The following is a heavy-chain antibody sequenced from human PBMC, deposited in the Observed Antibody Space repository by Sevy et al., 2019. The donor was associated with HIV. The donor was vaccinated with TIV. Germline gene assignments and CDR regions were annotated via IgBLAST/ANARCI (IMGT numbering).Heavy chain of an antibody. CDR2: ISYNGRNQ. Sequence: GGSLRLSCAASGFSLSDHAVSWVRQTPGKGLEWLAVISYNGRNQYYADSVKGRFTISKDDSKNTLYLQLNNLRAEDTAVYYCARFVGYCSGGRCSIIDFWGQGTLVTVSS. CDR3: ARFVGYCSGGRCSIIDF. D-gene: IGHD2-15*01. V-gene: IGHV3-30*04. J-gene: IGHJ4*02. CDR1: GFSLSDHA.